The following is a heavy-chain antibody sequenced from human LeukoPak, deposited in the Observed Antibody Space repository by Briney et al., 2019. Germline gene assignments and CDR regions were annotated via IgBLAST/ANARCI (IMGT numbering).Heavy chain of an antibody. V-gene: IGHV4-59*01. Sequence: SETLSLTCTVSGGSISSYYWSWIRQPPGKGLEWIGYIYYSGSTNYNPSLKSRVTISVDTSKNQFSLKLSSVTAADTAVYYCARDRGRSASGRWFDPWGQGTLVTVSS. CDR1: GGSISSYY. CDR2: IYYSGST. D-gene: IGHD3-3*01. J-gene: IGHJ5*02. CDR3: ARDRGRSASGRWFDP.